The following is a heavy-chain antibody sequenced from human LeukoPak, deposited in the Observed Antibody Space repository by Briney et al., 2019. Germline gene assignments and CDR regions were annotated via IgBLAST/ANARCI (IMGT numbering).Heavy chain of an antibody. CDR1: GFTFSSYA. CDR3: AKDHIVATITLDY. Sequence: GGSPRLSCAASGFTFSSYAMSWVRQAPGKGLEWVSAISGSGGSTYYADSVKGRFTISRDNSKNTLYLQMNSLRAEDTAVYYCAKDHIVATITLDYWGQGTLVTVSS. CDR2: ISGSGGST. D-gene: IGHD5-12*01. J-gene: IGHJ4*02. V-gene: IGHV3-23*01.